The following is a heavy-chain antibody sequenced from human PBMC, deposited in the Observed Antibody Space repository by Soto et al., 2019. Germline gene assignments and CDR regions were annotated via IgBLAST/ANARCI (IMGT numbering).Heavy chain of an antibody. J-gene: IGHJ5*01. CDR1: GDSVSSSSVT. V-gene: IGHV6-1*01. CDR3: VRLIGNSWFDF. Sequence: QTLSLTCAISGDSVSSSSVTWNWIRQSPSRGLEWLGRTYYRSKWYNDYAESVKSRITINPDTSKNQFSLHLNSVTPEDTAVYYCVRLIGNSWFDFWGQGTLVTSPQ. CDR2: TYYRSKWYN. D-gene: IGHD1-26*01.